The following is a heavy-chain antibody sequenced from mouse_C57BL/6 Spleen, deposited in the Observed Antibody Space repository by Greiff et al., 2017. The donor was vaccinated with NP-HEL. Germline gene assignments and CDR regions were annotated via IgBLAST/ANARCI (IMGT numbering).Heavy chain of an antibody. CDR2: IHPNSGST. D-gene: IGHD1-1*01. CDR3: VPITTVVARAMDY. CDR1: GYTFTSYW. V-gene: IGHV1-64*01. J-gene: IGHJ4*01. Sequence: VQLQQPGAELVKPGASVKLSCKASGYTFTSYWMHWVKQRPGQGLEWIGMIHPNSGSTNYNEKFKSKATLTVDKSSSTAYMQLSSLTSEDSAVYYCVPITTVVARAMDYWGQGTSVTVSS.